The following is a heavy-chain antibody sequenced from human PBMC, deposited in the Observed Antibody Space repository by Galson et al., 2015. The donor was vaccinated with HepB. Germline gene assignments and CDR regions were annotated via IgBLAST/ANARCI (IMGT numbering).Heavy chain of an antibody. J-gene: IGHJ4*02. CDR1: GFSFNTYW. CDR2: INADGSAT. Sequence: SLRLSCAASGFSFNTYWMHWVRHAPGKGLVWVSRINADGSATGYADSVKGRFTVSRGNSKNTLYLEMNSLRPEDTAMYYCTTGKPPITMGSTTGDFESWGQGTQVTVSS. D-gene: IGHD3-10*01. CDR3: TTGKPPITMGSTTGDFES. V-gene: IGHV3/OR16-13*01.